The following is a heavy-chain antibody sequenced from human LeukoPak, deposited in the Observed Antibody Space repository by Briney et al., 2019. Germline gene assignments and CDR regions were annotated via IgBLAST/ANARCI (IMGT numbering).Heavy chain of an antibody. V-gene: IGHV4-39*07. CDR1: GGSISSSSYY. CDR2: IYYSGST. D-gene: IGHD3-22*01. CDR3: ARARDSSGLPYYFDY. J-gene: IGHJ4*02. Sequence: PSETLSLTCTVSGGSISSSSYYWGWIRQPPGKGLEWIGSIYYSGSTNYNPSLKSRVTISVDTSKNQFSLKLSSVTAADTAVYYCARARDSSGLPYYFDYWGQGTLVTVSS.